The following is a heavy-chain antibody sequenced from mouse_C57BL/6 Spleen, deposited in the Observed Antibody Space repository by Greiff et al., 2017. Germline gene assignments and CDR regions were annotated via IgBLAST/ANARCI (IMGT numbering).Heavy chain of an antibody. CDR1: GFTFRDSG. V-gene: IGHV5-17*01. Sequence: EVKLVESGGGLVKPGGSLKLSCAASGFTFRDSGMHWVRQAPEKGLEWVAYISSGSSTIYYADTVKGRFTISRDNAKNTLFLQMTSLRSEDTAMYYCARFYDGYYVGAMDYWGQGTSVTVSS. J-gene: IGHJ4*01. CDR2: ISSGSSTI. D-gene: IGHD2-3*01. CDR3: ARFYDGYYVGAMDY.